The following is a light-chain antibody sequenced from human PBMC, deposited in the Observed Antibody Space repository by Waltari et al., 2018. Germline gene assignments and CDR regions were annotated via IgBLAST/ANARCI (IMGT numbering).Light chain of an antibody. J-gene: IGKJ5*01. CDR1: QSLSDN. Sequence: EIVMTQSPATLSVSPGERATLSCRASQSLSDNLAWYQQKPGQAPRLLIYGASTRATGIPARFSGSGSGTDFTLTNSSLQSEDFAIYYCQQYNTWPPITFGRGTRLEIK. CDR2: GAS. CDR3: QQYNTWPPIT. V-gene: IGKV3-15*01.